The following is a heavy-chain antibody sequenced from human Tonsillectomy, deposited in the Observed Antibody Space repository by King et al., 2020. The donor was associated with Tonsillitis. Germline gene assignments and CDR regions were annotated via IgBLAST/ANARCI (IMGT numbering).Heavy chain of an antibody. V-gene: IGHV3-9*01. J-gene: IGHJ6*02. CDR3: AKDMGPGRGAAGTRNYYYGMDV. D-gene: IGHD6-13*01. Sequence: VQLVESGGGLVQPGRSLRLSCAASGFSFDDSAMHWVRQGPGKGLEWVSGISWNSGNIAYADSVKGRFTISRDSAKNSLYLQMNSLRVEDTALYYCAKDMGPGRGAAGTRNYYYGMDVWGQGTTVTVSS. CDR2: ISWNSGNI. CDR1: GFSFDDSA.